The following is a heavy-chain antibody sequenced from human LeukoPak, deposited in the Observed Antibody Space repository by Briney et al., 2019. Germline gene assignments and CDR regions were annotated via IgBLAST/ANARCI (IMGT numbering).Heavy chain of an antibody. CDR1: GFTFDDYA. CDR2: ISGNSGKI. D-gene: IGHD6-13*01. V-gene: IGHV3-9*01. CDR3: AKGDASTWYEGYFDD. Sequence: SLRLSCAASGFTFDDYAMQWVRQAPGKGLERVSGISGNSGKIGYADSVKGRFTISRDNAKNSLYLQMNSLRAEDTALYYCAKGDASTWYEGYFDDWGQGTLVTVSS. J-gene: IGHJ4*02.